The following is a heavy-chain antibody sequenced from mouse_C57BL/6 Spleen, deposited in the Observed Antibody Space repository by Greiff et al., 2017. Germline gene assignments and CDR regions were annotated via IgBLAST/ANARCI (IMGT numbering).Heavy chain of an antibody. Sequence: EVNVVESGGGLVKPGGSLKLSCAASGFTFSSYAMSWVRQTPEKRLEWVATISDGGSYTYYPDNVKGRFTISRDNAKNNLYLQMSHLKSEDTAMYYCASGYYGSSYGWYFDVWGTGTTVTVSS. CDR2: ISDGGSYT. V-gene: IGHV5-4*03. D-gene: IGHD1-1*01. CDR3: ASGYYGSSYGWYFDV. CDR1: GFTFSSYA. J-gene: IGHJ1*03.